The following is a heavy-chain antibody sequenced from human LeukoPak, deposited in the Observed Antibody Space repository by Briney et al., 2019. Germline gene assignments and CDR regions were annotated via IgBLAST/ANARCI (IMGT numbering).Heavy chain of an antibody. D-gene: IGHD6-13*01. CDR3: ARDQDDSSSWYGDAFDI. J-gene: IGHJ3*02. Sequence: GGSLRLSCAASGFTFSDYYMSWIRQAPGKGLEWVSYISSSGSTIYYADSVKGRFTISRDNAKNSLYLQMNSLRAEDTAVYYCARDQDDSSSWYGDAFDIWGQGTMVTVSS. V-gene: IGHV3-11*01. CDR1: GFTFSDYY. CDR2: ISSSGSTI.